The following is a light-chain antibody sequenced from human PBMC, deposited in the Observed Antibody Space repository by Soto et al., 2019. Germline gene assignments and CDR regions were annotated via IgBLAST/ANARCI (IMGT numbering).Light chain of an antibody. J-gene: IGKJ4*01. CDR1: QSISSH. CDR2: DAS. V-gene: IGKV3-11*01. CDR3: QQRSDWPLT. Sequence: EIVLTQSPATLSLSPGERATLSCRASQSISSHLAWYQQKPGQAPRLLIYDASNRATGIPARFSGSGSGTDFTLTISSLEPEDFVVYYCQQRSDWPLTFGGGTKVEIK.